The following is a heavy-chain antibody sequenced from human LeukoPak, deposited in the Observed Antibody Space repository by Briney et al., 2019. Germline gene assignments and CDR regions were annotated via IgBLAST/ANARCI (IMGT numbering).Heavy chain of an antibody. CDR2: ISAYNGNT. V-gene: IGHV1-18*01. CDR3: ARDSGRDGYNQVDY. CDR1: GYTFTSYG. Sequence: ASVKVSCKASGYTFTSYGISWVRQAPGQGLEWMGWISAYNGNTNYAQKLQGRVTMTTDTSTSTAYMELRSLRSDDTAVYYCARDSGRDGYNQVDYWGQGTLVTVSS. D-gene: IGHD5-24*01. J-gene: IGHJ4*02.